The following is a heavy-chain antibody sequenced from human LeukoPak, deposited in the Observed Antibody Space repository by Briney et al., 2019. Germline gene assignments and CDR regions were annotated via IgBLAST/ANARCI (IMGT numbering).Heavy chain of an antibody. J-gene: IGHJ6*03. Sequence: RPGGSLRLSCAASGFTFDDYGMSWVRQAPGKGLEWVSGINWNGGSTGYADSVKGRFTISRDNAKNSLYLQMNSLRAEDTALYYCARRNRYDFWSGYSDGASDYYMDVWAKGPRSPSP. CDR1: GFTFDDYG. V-gene: IGHV3-20*04. CDR3: ARRNRYDFWSGYSDGASDYYMDV. CDR2: INWNGGST. D-gene: IGHD3-3*01.